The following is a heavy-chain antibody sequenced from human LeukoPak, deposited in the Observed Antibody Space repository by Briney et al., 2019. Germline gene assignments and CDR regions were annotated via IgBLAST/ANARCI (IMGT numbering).Heavy chain of an antibody. CDR3: AKGVYEYSSSWVQDQAFDI. Sequence: PGGSLRLSCAASGFTFSSYGMHWVRQAPGKGLEWVAFIRYDGSNKYYADSVKGRFTISRDNSKNTLYLQMNSLRAEDTAVYYCAKGVYEYSSSWVQDQAFDIWGQGTMVTVSS. V-gene: IGHV3-30*02. CDR2: IRYDGSNK. J-gene: IGHJ3*02. D-gene: IGHD6-6*01. CDR1: GFTFSSYG.